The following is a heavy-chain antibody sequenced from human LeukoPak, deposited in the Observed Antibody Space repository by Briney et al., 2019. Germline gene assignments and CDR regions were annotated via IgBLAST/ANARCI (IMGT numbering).Heavy chain of an antibody. V-gene: IGHV4-39*01. J-gene: IGHJ4*02. CDR2: ISYSGST. Sequence: PSETLSLTCSVSGGSIIINNYYWVWIRQSPGKGLECIGKISYSGSTYYNPSLRSRVHMSVDTSTNQFSLKLSSVTAADTAVYYCSRLTDFWGQGILVTVST. CDR1: GGSIIINNYY. CDR3: SRLTDF.